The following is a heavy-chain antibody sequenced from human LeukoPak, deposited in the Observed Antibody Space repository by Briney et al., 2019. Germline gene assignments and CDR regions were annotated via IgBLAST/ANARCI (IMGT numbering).Heavy chain of an antibody. CDR2: INHSGST. CDR3: ARLDIVVVPAAPFDY. J-gene: IGHJ4*02. D-gene: IGHD2-2*03. Sequence: SATLSLTCTVSGYSISSGYYWSWIRQPPGKGLEWIGEINHSGSTNYNPSLKSRVTISVDTSKNQFSLKLSSVTAADTAVYYCARLDIVVVPAAPFDYWGQGTLVTVSS. CDR1: GYSISSGYY. V-gene: IGHV4-38-2*02.